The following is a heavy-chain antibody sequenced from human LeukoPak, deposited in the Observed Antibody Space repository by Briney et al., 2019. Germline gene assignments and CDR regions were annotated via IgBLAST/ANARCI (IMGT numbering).Heavy chain of an antibody. CDR3: ARNSGGSGYYFDY. V-gene: IGHV1-2*02. J-gene: IGHJ4*02. CDR1: GYTLTGYY. D-gene: IGHD2-15*01. Sequence: ASVKVSCKASGYTLTGYYMHWVRQAPGQGLEWMGWINPNSGGTNYAQKFQGRVTMTRDTSISTAYMELSRLRSDDTAVYYCARNSGGSGYYFDYWGQGTLVTVSS. CDR2: INPNSGGT.